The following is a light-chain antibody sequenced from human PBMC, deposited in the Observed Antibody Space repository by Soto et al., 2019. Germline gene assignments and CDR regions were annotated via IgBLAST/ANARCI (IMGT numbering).Light chain of an antibody. Sequence: QSALTQPASVSGSPGQSITISCTGTSSDVGGYNFVSWYQHHPGKAPKLMIYAVSNRPSGVSNRFSGSKSGNTASLTISGLQAEDEADYYCSSYTSSSTLLFGGGTKVTVL. J-gene: IGLJ2*01. V-gene: IGLV2-14*03. CDR2: AVS. CDR3: SSYTSSSTLL. CDR1: SSDVGGYNF.